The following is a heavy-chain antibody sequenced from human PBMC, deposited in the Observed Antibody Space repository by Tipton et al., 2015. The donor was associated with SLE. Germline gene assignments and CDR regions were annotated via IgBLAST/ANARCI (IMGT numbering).Heavy chain of an antibody. CDR2: INPNSGGA. CDR3: AREGVDLTPLGYAFDF. CDR1: GYTFTGYY. Sequence: QVQLVQSGAEVKKPGASVKVSCKASGYTFTGYYMHWVRQAPGQGLEWLGWINPNSGGANYAQKFQDRVTMTRDTSISTAYMELSSLRFDDTAVYYCAREGVDLTPLGYAFDFWGQGTMVTVSS. D-gene: IGHD7-27*01. J-gene: IGHJ3*01. V-gene: IGHV1-2*02.